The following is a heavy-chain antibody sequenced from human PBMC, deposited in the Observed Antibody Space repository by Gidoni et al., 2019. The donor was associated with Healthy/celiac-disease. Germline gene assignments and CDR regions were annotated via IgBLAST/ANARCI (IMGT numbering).Heavy chain of an antibody. J-gene: IGHJ5*02. CDR2: MNPNSGNT. Sequence: QVQLVQSGAEVKKPGASVKVSCKASGYTFTSYDVNWVRPATGQGLEWMGWMNPNSGNTGYAQKFQGRVTMTRNTSISTAYMELSSLRSEDTAVYYCARGRIVKEYSYGPRSIAAAGLNWFDPWGQGTLVTVSS. V-gene: IGHV1-8*01. CDR3: ARGRIVKEYSYGPRSIAAAGLNWFDP. D-gene: IGHD6-13*01. CDR1: GYTFTSYD.